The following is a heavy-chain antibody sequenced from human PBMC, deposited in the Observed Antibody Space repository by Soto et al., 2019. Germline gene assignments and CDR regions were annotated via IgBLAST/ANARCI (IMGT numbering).Heavy chain of an antibody. CDR1: EFTFSNYG. CDR3: AKDTFDYSSSGSYVFDC. D-gene: IGHD3-22*01. CDR2: ISHDGNYQ. V-gene: IGHV3-30*18. Sequence: GGSLRLSCAASEFTFSNYGIHWVRQAPGKGLEWVAAISHDGNYQNYVDSVKGRFTISRDNSKNMLYLQMNSLRAEDTAVYYSAKDTFDYSSSGSYVFDCWGQGTLVTVSS. J-gene: IGHJ4*02.